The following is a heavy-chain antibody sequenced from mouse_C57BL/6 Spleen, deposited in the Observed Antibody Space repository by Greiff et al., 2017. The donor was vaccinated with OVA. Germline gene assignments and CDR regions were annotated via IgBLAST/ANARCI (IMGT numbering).Heavy chain of an antibody. CDR1: GFTFSSYT. CDR2: ISGGGGNT. CDR3: ARRGNYWFAY. Sequence: EVKLVESGGGLVKPGGSLTLSCAASGFTFSSYTMSWVRQTPEKRLEWVATISGGGGNTYYPDSVKGRFTISRDNAKNTLYLQMSSLRSEDTALYYCARRGNYWFAYWGQGTLVTVSA. D-gene: IGHD2-1*01. V-gene: IGHV5-9*01. J-gene: IGHJ3*01.